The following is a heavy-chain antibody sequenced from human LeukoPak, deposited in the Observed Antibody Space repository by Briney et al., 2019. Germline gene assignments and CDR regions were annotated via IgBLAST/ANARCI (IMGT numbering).Heavy chain of an antibody. J-gene: IGHJ5*02. D-gene: IGHD1-26*01. CDR1: GYTFTSYA. CDR2: INAANGNT. V-gene: IGHV1-3*01. CDR3: ARAPGALHFDQ. Sequence: GASVNVSCKASGYTFTSYAMHWVRQAPGQRLEWMGWINAANGNTKSSEKFQGRLTITRDTTASTVYLDLSSLRSEDTAVYYCARAPGALHFDQWGQGTLVTVTS.